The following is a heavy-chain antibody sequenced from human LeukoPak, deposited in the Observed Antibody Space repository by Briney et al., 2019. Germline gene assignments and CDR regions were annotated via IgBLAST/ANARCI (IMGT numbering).Heavy chain of an antibody. D-gene: IGHD1-26*01. CDR3: ARSPEWELLRFDY. CDR1: GFTFSSYE. Sequence: GGSLRLSCAASGFTFSSYEMNWVRQAPGKGLEWVSYISSSGSTIYYADSVKGRFTISRDNAKNSLYLQMNSLRAEDTAVYYCARSPEWELLRFDYWGQGTLVTVSS. CDR2: ISSSGSTI. J-gene: IGHJ4*02. V-gene: IGHV3-48*03.